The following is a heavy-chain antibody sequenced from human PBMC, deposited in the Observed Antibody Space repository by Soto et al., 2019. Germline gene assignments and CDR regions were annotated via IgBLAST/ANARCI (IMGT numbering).Heavy chain of an antibody. CDR1: GYTFTSYG. CDR3: ARELYYDFWSGGSP. Sequence: KIVWASVKVSCKASGYTFTSYGISWVRQAPGQGLEWMGWISAYNGNTNYAQKLQGRVTMTTDTSTSTAYMELRSLRSDDTAVYYCARELYYDFWSGGSPWGQGTLVTVSS. CDR2: ISAYNGNT. V-gene: IGHV1-18*01. D-gene: IGHD3-3*01. J-gene: IGHJ4*02.